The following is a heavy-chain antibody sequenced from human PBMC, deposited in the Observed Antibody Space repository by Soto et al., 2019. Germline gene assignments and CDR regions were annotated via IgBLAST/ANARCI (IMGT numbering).Heavy chain of an antibody. J-gene: IGHJ4*02. V-gene: IGHV3-74*01. Sequence: EVQLVESGGSLVQPGGSLRLSCAASGFTFSNYWMDWVRQVPGQGLMWVSRINSDGSSTVYADSVKGRFTISRDNAKSTLYMQMNSMTAEDTAVYDCARNPAPSGWYDYWGQGALVTVSS. CDR2: INSDGSST. CDR1: GFTFSNYW. D-gene: IGHD6-19*01. CDR3: ARNPAPSGWYDY.